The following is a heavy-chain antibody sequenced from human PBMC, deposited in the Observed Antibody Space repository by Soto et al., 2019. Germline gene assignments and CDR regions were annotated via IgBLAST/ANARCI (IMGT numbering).Heavy chain of an antibody. D-gene: IGHD2-15*01. J-gene: IGHJ5*02. CDR1: GGSISSGGYY. CDR2: IYYSGST. V-gene: IGHV4-31*03. CDR3: ARVDTVVTGWFDP. Sequence: QVQLQESGPGLVKPSQTLSLTCTVSGGSISSGGYYWSWIRQHPGKGLEWIGYIYYSGSTYYNPSPNSRVTISVDTSKNQFSLKLSSVTAADTAVYYCARVDTVVTGWFDPWGQGTLVTVSS.